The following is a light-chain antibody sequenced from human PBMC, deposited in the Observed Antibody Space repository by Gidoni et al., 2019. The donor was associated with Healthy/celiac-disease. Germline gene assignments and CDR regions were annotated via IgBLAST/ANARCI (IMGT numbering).Light chain of an antibody. V-gene: IGLV3-25*03. Sequence: SYQLTQPPSVSVSPCHTARITCSGDALPKQYAYWYQQKPGPAPVLVIYKDSERLSGIPERFSGSSSGTTVTLTISGVQAEDEADYYCQSADSSGTYPWVFGGGTKLTVL. CDR1: ALPKQY. CDR3: QSADSSGTYPWV. J-gene: IGLJ2*01. CDR2: KDS.